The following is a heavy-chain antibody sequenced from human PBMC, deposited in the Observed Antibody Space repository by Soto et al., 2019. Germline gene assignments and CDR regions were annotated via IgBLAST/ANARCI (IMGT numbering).Heavy chain of an antibody. V-gene: IGHV3-48*02. CDR1: GFPFRSYS. Sequence: PGGSLRLSCAASGFPFRSYSMNWVRQAPGKGLEWVSYISSSSSTIYYADSVEGRFTISRDNAKNSLYLQMNSLRDEDTAVYYCAREWNPLNWFDPWGQGTLVTVSS. CDR3: AREWNPLNWFDP. D-gene: IGHD1-1*01. J-gene: IGHJ5*02. CDR2: ISSSSSTI.